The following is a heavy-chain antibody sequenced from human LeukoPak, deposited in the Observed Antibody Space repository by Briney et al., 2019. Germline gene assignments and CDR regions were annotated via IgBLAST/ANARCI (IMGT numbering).Heavy chain of an antibody. Sequence: GGSLRLSCVASGFPFSSYWMAWVRQAPGKGLEWVANIKQDGSKKSYVDSVEGRFTISRDNAKNSLYLQMNSLRAEDTAIYYCTRVGYIDEGIDYWGQGTLVTVSS. V-gene: IGHV3-7*04. CDR2: IKQDGSKK. J-gene: IGHJ4*02. CDR1: GFPFSSYW. CDR3: TRVGYIDEGIDY. D-gene: IGHD5-24*01.